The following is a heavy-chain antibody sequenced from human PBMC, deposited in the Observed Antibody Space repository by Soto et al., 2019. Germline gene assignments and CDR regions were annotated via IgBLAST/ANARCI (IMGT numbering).Heavy chain of an antibody. Sequence: PGGSLRLSCAASGFTFSAYEMHWVRQAPGQGLEWVSYISKSGGTTCYADSVKGRFTISRDDAKNSVYLQMSSLRPEDMAVYKCVREGHYYFDYWGQGALVTVSS. J-gene: IGHJ4*02. CDR3: VREGHYYFDY. CDR2: ISKSGGTT. V-gene: IGHV3-48*03. CDR1: GFTFSAYE.